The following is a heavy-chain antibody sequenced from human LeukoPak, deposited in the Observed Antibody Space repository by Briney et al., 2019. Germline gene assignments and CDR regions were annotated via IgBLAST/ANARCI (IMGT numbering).Heavy chain of an antibody. D-gene: IGHD6-13*01. V-gene: IGHV3-23*01. CDR1: GFTFSSYA. J-gene: IGHJ4*02. Sequence: PGGSLRLSCAASGFTFSSYAMSWVRQAPGKGLEWVSAISGSGGSTYYADSVKGRFTISRDNSKNTLYLQMNSLRAEDMAVYYCAKGGYSSSWYYFDYWGQGTLVTVSS. CDR2: ISGSGGST. CDR3: AKGGYSSSWYYFDY.